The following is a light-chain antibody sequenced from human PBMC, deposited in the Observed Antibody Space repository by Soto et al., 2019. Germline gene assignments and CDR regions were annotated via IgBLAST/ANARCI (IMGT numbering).Light chain of an antibody. V-gene: IGKV3D-15*01. J-gene: IGKJ1*01. CDR1: QSVSSN. Sequence: EIFMTQSPTTLSVSPGERASLSCRASQSVSSNYLAWYQQKSGQAPSLLIYDVSRRATGIPERFSGSGSGTEFTLTISSLQSEDFAVYYCQQYNNWPKMFGQGTKVDIK. CDR3: QQYNNWPKM. CDR2: DVS.